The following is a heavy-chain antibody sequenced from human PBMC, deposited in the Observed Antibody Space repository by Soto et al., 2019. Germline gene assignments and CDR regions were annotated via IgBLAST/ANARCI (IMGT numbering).Heavy chain of an antibody. CDR3: ARLSGSPSGMDV. Sequence: PGESLKISCKGSGFSFTTYWIAWVRQLPGKGLEWMGIIYLGDSDIRYSPSFQGQISISADRSITTAYLQWSSLKASDTAIYYCARLSGSPSGMDVWGLGTTGTVSS. CDR1: GFSFTTYW. D-gene: IGHD6-6*01. J-gene: IGHJ6*02. V-gene: IGHV5-51*01. CDR2: IYLGDSDI.